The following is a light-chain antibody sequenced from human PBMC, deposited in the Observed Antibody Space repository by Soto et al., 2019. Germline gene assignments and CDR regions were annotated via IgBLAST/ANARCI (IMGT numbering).Light chain of an antibody. V-gene: IGKV1-39*01. CDR2: AAS. CDR3: QQSSSTPPFT. CDR1: QSISIY. J-gene: IGKJ3*01. Sequence: DIPIAQSPASLFAPVGDRVNITWRASQSISIYLNWYQQKPGKAPKLLIYAASSLQSGVPSRFSADGSGTDFTLTISSLQPEDFATYYCQQSSSTPPFTFGPGTKVDIK.